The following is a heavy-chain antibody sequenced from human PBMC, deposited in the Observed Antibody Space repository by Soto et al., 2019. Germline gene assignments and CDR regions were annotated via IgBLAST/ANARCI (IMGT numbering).Heavy chain of an antibody. V-gene: IGHV3-53*02. J-gene: IGHJ4*02. CDR1: GFSVSGDT. D-gene: IGHD3-9*01. CDR2: IYSGGNT. Sequence: EVQLVETGGGLIYPGGSLGLSCAASGFSVSGDTMNWVRQAPGKGLEWISAIYSGGNTNDAGSVKGRFTISRDTSKNTLYLQMNSLRVEDTAVYYCARHAWLENWGQGTLVTVSS. CDR3: ARHAWLEN.